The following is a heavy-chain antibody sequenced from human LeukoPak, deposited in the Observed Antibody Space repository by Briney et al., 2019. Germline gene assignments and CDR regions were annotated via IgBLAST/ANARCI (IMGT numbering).Heavy chain of an antibody. CDR1: GGSISSGSYY. J-gene: IGHJ4*02. V-gene: IGHV4-61*02. Sequence: SETLSLTCTVSGGSISSGSYYWSWSRQPAGNGLEWIGRIYTSGSTNYNPSLKSRVTISVDTSKNQFSLKLSSVTAADTAVYYCARHKSPMIVFDYWGQGTLVTVSS. CDR3: ARHKSPMIVFDY. D-gene: IGHD3-22*01. CDR2: IYTSGST.